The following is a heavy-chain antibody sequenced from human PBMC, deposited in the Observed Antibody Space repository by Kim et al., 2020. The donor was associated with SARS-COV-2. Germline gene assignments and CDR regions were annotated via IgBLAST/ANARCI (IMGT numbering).Heavy chain of an antibody. J-gene: IGHJ4*02. D-gene: IGHD2-2*01. CDR3: AFSSGCSSTSCLQYHFDY. V-gene: IGHV1-69*13. CDR2: IIPIFGTA. Sequence: SVKVSCKASGGTFSSYAISWVRQAPGQGLEWMGGIIPIFGTANYAQKFQGRVTITADESTSTAYMELSSLRSEDTAVYYCAFSSGCSSTSCLQYHFDYWGRGTLVTVSS. CDR1: GGTFSSYA.